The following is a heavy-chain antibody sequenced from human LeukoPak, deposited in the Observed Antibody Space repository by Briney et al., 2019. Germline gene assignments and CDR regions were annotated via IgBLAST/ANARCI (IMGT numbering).Heavy chain of an antibody. V-gene: IGHV4-39*01. J-gene: IGHJ5*02. CDR1: GGSIRSSSYY. D-gene: IGHD5-12*01. Sequence: SETLSLTCTVSGGSIRSSSYYWGWIRQPPGKGLEWIGSIYYSGSTYYNASLKSRGTISVDTSKNQFSLKLNSVTAADTAVYYCARGRQNIVATRRGNWFDPWGQGTLVTVSS. CDR2: IYYSGST. CDR3: ARGRQNIVATRRGNWFDP.